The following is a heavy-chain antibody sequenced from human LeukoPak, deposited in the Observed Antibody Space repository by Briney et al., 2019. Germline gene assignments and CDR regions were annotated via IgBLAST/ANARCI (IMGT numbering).Heavy chain of an antibody. J-gene: IGHJ1*01. CDR1: GGSFSGYY. Sequence: SETLSLTCAVYGGSFSGYYWSWIRQPPGKGLEWIGEINHSGSTNYNPSLKSRVTISVDTSKNQFSLKLSSVTAADTAVYYCARRGQQLVRKYFQHWGQGTLVTVSS. V-gene: IGHV4-34*01. CDR3: ARRGQQLVRKYFQH. CDR2: INHSGST. D-gene: IGHD6-13*01.